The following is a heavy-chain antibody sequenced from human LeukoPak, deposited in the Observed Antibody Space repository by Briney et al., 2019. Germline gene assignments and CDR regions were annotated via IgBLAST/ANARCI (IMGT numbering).Heavy chain of an antibody. CDR2: ISSSGSTI. CDR1: GFTFDDYG. J-gene: IGHJ4*02. Sequence: GGSLRLSCAASGFTFDDYGMSWVRQAPGKGLEWVSYISSSGSTIYYADSVKGRFTISRDNAKNSLYLQMNSLRAEDTAVYYCARERGSYFVDYWGQGTLVTVSS. CDR3: ARERGSYFVDY. V-gene: IGHV3-11*01. D-gene: IGHD1-26*01.